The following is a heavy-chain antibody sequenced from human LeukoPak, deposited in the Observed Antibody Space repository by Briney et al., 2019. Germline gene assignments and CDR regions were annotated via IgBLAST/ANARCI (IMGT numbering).Heavy chain of an antibody. V-gene: IGHV1-46*01. J-gene: IGHJ4*02. CDR3: ARDSTYCGGDCYPGRGMDV. D-gene: IGHD2-21*02. CDR2: INPSGGST. Sequence: ASVKVSCKASGYTFTSYYMHWVRQAPGQGLEWMGIINPSGGSTSYAQKFQGRVTMTRDTSTSTVYMELSSLRSEDTAVYYCARDSTYCGGDCYPGRGMDVWGQGTLVTVSS. CDR1: GYTFTSYY.